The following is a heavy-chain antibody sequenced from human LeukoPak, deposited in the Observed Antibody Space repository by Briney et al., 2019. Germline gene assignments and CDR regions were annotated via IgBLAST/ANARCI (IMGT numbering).Heavy chain of an antibody. V-gene: IGHV4-39*01. CDR2: IYYSGST. Sequence: SETLSLTCTVSGGSISSSSYYWGWIRQPPGKGLEWIGSIYYSGSTYYNPSLKSRVTISVDTSKNQFSLKLSSVTAADTAVYYCGRRTITGTTWFDPWGQGTLVTVSS. CDR1: GGSISSSSYY. D-gene: IGHD1-7*01. CDR3: GRRTITGTTWFDP. J-gene: IGHJ5*02.